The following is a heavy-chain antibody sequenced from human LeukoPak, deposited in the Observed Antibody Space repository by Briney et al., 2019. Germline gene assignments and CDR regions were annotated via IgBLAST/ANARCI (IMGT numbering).Heavy chain of an antibody. CDR1: GYTFTGYY. V-gene: IGHV1-46*01. CDR3: ARECTDTAMVIGGINWFDP. J-gene: IGHJ5*02. Sequence: ASVKVSCKASGYTFTGYYMHWVRQAPGQGLEWMGIINPSGGSTSYAQKFQGRVTMTRDTSTSTVYMELSSLRSEDTAVYYCARECTDTAMVIGGINWFDPWGQGTLVTVSS. D-gene: IGHD5-18*01. CDR2: INPSGGST.